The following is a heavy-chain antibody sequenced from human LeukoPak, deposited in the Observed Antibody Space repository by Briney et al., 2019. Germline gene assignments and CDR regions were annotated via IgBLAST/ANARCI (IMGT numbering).Heavy chain of an antibody. CDR3: ARLYYYDITPRDY. Sequence: GGSLRLSCAASGFTFSSYAMSWVRQAPGKGLERVSSISSSSSYIYYADSVKGRFTISRDNAKNSLYLQMDSLRAEDTAVYYCARLYYYDITPRDYWGQGTLVTVSS. J-gene: IGHJ4*02. CDR2: ISSSSSYI. V-gene: IGHV3-21*01. D-gene: IGHD3-22*01. CDR1: GFTFSSYA.